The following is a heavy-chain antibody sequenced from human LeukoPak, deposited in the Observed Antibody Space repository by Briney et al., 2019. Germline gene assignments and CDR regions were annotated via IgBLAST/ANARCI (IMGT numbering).Heavy chain of an antibody. CDR2: IYTSGST. Sequence: SETLSLTCTVSGGSISSGSYYWSWIRQPAGKGLEWIGRIYTSGSTNYNPSLKSRVTISVDTSKNQFSLKLSSVTAADTAVYYCARGYSYGGDYYGMDVWGQGITVTVSS. CDR3: ARGYSYGGDYYGMDV. J-gene: IGHJ6*02. D-gene: IGHD5-18*01. CDR1: GGSISSGSYY. V-gene: IGHV4-61*02.